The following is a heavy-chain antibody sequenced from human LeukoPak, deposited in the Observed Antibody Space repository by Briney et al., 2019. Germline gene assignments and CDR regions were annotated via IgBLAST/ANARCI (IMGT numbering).Heavy chain of an antibody. D-gene: IGHD3-10*01. CDR1: GGSISSYY. V-gene: IGHV4-59*01. J-gene: IGHJ4*02. CDR3: ARGPLGFGAFPFDY. CDR2: IYYSGST. Sequence: PSETLSLTCTVSGGSISSYYWSRIRQPPGKGLEWIGYIYYSGSTNYNPSLKSRVTISVDTSKNQFSLKLSSVTAADTAVYYCARGPLGFGAFPFDYWGQGTLVTVSS.